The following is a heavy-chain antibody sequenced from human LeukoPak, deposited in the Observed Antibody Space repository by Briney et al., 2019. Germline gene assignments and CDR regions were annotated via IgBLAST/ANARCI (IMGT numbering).Heavy chain of an antibody. CDR3: ARAGDRQWKLIQDFDY. J-gene: IGHJ4*02. D-gene: IGHD1-26*01. Sequence: PGGSLRLSCAASGFTFSSYEMNWVRQAPGKGLEWVSSISTSSIYIYYGDSLKGRFTISRDNAKNSLYLQMNSLRVEDTAVYYCARAGDRQWKLIQDFDYWGQGTLVTVSS. CDR1: GFTFSSYE. V-gene: IGHV3-21*01. CDR2: ISTSSIYI.